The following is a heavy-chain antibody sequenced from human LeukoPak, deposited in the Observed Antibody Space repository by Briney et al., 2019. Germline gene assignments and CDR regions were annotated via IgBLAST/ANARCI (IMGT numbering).Heavy chain of an antibody. D-gene: IGHD2-2*01. CDR2: IRYDGSNK. CDR3: ARDRIVVVPAAPTYDY. J-gene: IGHJ4*02. Sequence: GGSLRLSCAASGFTFSSYGMHWVRQAPGKGLEWVAFIRYDGSNKYYADSVKGRFTISRDNSKNTLYLQMNSLRAEDTAVYYCARDRIVVVPAAPTYDYWGQGTLVTVSS. CDR1: GFTFSSYG. V-gene: IGHV3-30*02.